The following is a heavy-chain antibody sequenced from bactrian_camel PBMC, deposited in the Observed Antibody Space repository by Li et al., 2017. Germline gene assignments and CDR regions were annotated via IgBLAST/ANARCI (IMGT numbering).Heavy chain of an antibody. J-gene: IGHJ6*01. V-gene: IGHV3-2*01. CDR1: GFAFSSYT. Sequence: HVQLVESGGGLVQPGGSLRLSCAASGFAFSSYTMSWVRQAPGKGLEWVSTFYTGGGSIYYADSVKGRFTISRDNAKNTLYLQMNSLKPEDTAVYYCATGPHYLVAGLDEYNYWGQGTLVTGARGPRSPSP. CDR2: FYTGGGSI. D-gene: IGHD3*01. CDR3: ATGPHYLVAGLDEYNYWGQGTLVT.